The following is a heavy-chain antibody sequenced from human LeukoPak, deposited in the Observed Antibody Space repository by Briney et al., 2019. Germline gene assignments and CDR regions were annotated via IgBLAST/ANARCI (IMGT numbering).Heavy chain of an antibody. Sequence: ASVKVSCKASGYTFTSYGISWVRQAPGQGLEWMGWISAYNGNTNYAQKLQGRVTMTTDTSTSTAYMELSRLRSDDTAVYYCARAAPMNYYDTLYYFDYWGQGTLVTVSS. D-gene: IGHD3-22*01. CDR3: ARAAPMNYYDTLYYFDY. V-gene: IGHV1-18*01. CDR1: GYTFTSYG. J-gene: IGHJ4*02. CDR2: ISAYNGNT.